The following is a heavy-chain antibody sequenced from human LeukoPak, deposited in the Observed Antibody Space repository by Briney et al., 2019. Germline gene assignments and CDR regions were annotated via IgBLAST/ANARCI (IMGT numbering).Heavy chain of an antibody. CDR1: GGSFSGYH. J-gene: IGHJ4*02. CDR2: INHNGNT. Sequence: SETLSLTCAAYGGSFSGYHWNWIRQAPGEGLEWIGEINHNGNTNYNPSLKGRVTISVDTSKNQFSLKLNSVTAADTAVYYCTRRSYDSGSYYDGWYFDYWGQGTPVTVSS. D-gene: IGHD3-10*01. V-gene: IGHV4-34*01. CDR3: TRRSYDSGSYYDGWYFDY.